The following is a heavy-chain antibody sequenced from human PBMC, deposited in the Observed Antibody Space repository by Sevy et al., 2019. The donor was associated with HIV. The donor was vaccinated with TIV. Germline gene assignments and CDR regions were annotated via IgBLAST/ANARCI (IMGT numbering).Heavy chain of an antibody. CDR2: INNGGTYM. Sequence: WGSLRLSCAASGFTFGSFWMHWVRQGPEKGLVWVSRINNGGTYMDYADSVKGRFTISRDDTKSTLYLQMSNLGAEDTGLYYCVRGTAEWAGIDFWGQGALVTVSS. CDR3: VRGTAEWAGIDF. CDR1: GFTFGSFW. J-gene: IGHJ4*02. V-gene: IGHV3-74*01. D-gene: IGHD1-26*01.